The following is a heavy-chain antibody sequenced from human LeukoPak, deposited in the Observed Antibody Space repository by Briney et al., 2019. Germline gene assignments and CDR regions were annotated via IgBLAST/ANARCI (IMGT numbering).Heavy chain of an antibody. CDR2: IYYSGST. V-gene: IGHV4-59*01. Sequence: PSETLSLTCTVSGGSISSYYWSRIRQPPGKGLEWIGYIYYSGSTNYNPSLKSRVTISVDTSKNQFSLKLSSVTAADTAVYYRARAEGGSGLPWMNAFDIWGQGTMVTVSS. CDR3: ARAEGGSGLPWMNAFDI. J-gene: IGHJ3*02. D-gene: IGHD6-19*01. CDR1: GGSISSYY.